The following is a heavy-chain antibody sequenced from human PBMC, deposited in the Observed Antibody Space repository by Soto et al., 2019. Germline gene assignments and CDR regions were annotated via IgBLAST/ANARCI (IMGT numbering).Heavy chain of an antibody. Sequence: GGSLRLSCAASGFPFSSYGMHWVRQAPGKGLEWVAVISYDGSNKYYADSVKGRFTISRDNPKNTLYLQMNSLRAEDTAVYYCAKEGRQYYYDSSGYYPGMNAFDIRGQGTMVTVSS. CDR3: AKEGRQYYYDSSGYYPGMNAFDI. D-gene: IGHD3-22*01. J-gene: IGHJ3*02. CDR1: GFPFSSYG. CDR2: ISYDGSNK. V-gene: IGHV3-30*18.